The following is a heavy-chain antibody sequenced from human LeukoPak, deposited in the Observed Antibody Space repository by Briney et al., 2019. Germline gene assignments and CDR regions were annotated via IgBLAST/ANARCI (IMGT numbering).Heavy chain of an antibody. D-gene: IGHD6-19*01. CDR3: ARDWAGIAVGYGMDV. J-gene: IGHJ6*02. CDR1: GFTFSSNA. Sequence: GGSLRLSCAASGFTFSSNAMCWVRQAPGKGLEWVSVIYSGGSTYYADSVKGRFTISRDNSKNTLYLQMNSLRAEDTAVYYCARDWAGIAVGYGMDVWGQGTMVTVSS. CDR2: IYSGGST. V-gene: IGHV3-53*01.